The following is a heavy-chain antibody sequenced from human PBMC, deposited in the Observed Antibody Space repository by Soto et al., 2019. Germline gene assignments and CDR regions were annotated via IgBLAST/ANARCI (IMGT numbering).Heavy chain of an antibody. V-gene: IGHV3-23*01. CDR3: AVYYYDSSGYYTPHDDAFDI. J-gene: IGHJ3*02. Sequence: GGSLRLSCAASGFTFSSYAMSWVRQAPGKGLEWVSAISGSGGSTYYADSVKGRFTISRDNSKNTLYLQMNSLRAEDTAVYYCAVYYYDSSGYYTPHDDAFDIWGQGTMVTVSS. D-gene: IGHD3-22*01. CDR1: GFTFSSYA. CDR2: ISGSGGST.